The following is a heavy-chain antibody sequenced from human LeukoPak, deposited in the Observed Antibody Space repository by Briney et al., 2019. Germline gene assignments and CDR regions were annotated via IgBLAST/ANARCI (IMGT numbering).Heavy chain of an antibody. CDR3: VRERELSAFDI. J-gene: IGHJ3*02. CDR1: GYTFTSYD. CDR2: INPNSGGT. D-gene: IGHD1-26*01. Sequence: ASVKVSSKASGYTFTSYDINWVRQATGQGLEWMGWINPNSGGTNYAQKFQGRVTMTRDTSISTAYMELSRLRSDDTAVYYCVRERELSAFDIWGQGTKVTVSS. V-gene: IGHV1-2*02.